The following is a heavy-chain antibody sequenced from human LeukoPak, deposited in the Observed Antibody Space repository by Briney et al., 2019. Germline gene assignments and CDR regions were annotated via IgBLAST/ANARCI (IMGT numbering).Heavy chain of an antibody. V-gene: IGHV3-53*01. Sequence: GGSLRLSCAASGFSVSTKYMNWVRQAPGKGLEWVSILYSGSDTYYADSVKGRFTISRDNSANTLYLQMNSLRAEDTALYYCAKHSGSYFIYYVDSWGQGTLVTVSS. CDR3: AKHSGSYFIYYVDS. CDR2: LYSGSDT. CDR1: GFSVSTKY. D-gene: IGHD1-26*01. J-gene: IGHJ4*02.